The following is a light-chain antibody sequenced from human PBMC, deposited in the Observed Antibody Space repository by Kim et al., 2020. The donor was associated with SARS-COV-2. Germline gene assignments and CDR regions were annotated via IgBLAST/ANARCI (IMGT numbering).Light chain of an antibody. CDR2: EAS. CDR1: QGVSNY. Sequence: GTLPLSPGDRATLACRASQGVSNYLAWYQQKPGQAPRLLIYEASKRAAGIPARFSGSGSGTDFTLTISRLEPGDSAVYFCQQRGSFGQGTRLELK. J-gene: IGKJ5*01. CDR3: QQRGS. V-gene: IGKV3-11*01.